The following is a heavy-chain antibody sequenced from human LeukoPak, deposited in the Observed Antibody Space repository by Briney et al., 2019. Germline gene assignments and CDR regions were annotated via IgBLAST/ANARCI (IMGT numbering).Heavy chain of an antibody. CDR1: GGSISSYY. V-gene: IGHV4-59*08. CDR3: ARQVGATYPDY. Sequence: PSETLSLTCTVSGGSISSYYWSWIRQPPGKGLEWIGYIYYSGSTNYNPSLKSRVTISVDTSKNQFSLKLSSVTAADTAVYYCARQVGATYPDYWGQGTLVTVSS. D-gene: IGHD1-26*01. CDR2: IYYSGST. J-gene: IGHJ4*02.